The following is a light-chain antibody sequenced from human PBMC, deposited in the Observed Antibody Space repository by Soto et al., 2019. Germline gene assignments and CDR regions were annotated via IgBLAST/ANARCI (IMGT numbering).Light chain of an antibody. CDR2: GAS. CDR1: HSVSRTY. Sequence: EIVLTQSPGTLSLSPGERAALSCRASHSVSRTYLAWYQQKPGQAPRLLIYGASDRATGTPDRFSGSGSATDFTLTISRLEPEDSAVYYCQQFDDSVTFGQGTRLEIK. CDR3: QQFDDSVT. V-gene: IGKV3-20*01. J-gene: IGKJ5*01.